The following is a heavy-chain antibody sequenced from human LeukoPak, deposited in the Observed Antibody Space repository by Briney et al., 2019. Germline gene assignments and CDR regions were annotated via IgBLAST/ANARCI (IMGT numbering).Heavy chain of an antibody. CDR3: ARVYGDYSPDDAFDI. V-gene: IGHV3-66*01. CDR2: IYSGGST. Sequence: SSETLSLTCTVSGGSISSSSYYWGWIRQAPGKGLEWVSVIYSGGSTYYADSVKGRFTISRDNSKNTLYLQMNSLRAEDTAVYYCARVYGDYSPDDAFDIWGQGTMVTVSS. D-gene: IGHD4-17*01. CDR1: GGSISSSSYY. J-gene: IGHJ3*02.